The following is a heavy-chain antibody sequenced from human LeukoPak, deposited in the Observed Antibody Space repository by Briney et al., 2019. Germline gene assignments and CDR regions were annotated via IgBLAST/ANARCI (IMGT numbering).Heavy chain of an antibody. V-gene: IGHV4-59*01. CDR3: ARVLRFLEWLSGDNWFDP. CDR1: GGSISSYY. CDR2: IYYSGST. D-gene: IGHD3-3*01. J-gene: IGHJ5*02. Sequence: PSETLSLTCTVSGGSISSYYWSWIRQPPGKGLEWIGYIYYSGSTNYNPSLKSRVTISVDTSKNQFSLKLSSVTAADTAVYYCARVLRFLEWLSGDNWFDPWGQGTLVTVSS.